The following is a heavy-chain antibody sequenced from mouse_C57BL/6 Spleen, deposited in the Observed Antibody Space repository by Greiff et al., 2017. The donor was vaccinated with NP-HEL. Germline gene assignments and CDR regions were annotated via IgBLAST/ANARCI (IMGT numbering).Heavy chain of an antibody. J-gene: IGHJ4*01. Sequence: VQLQESGAELARPGASVKLSCKASGYTFTSYGISWVKQRTGQGLEWIGEIYPRSGNTYYNEKFKGKATLTADKSSSTAYMELRSLTSEDSAVYFCARGAGSYAMDYWGQGTSVTVSS. CDR3: ARGAGSYAMDY. D-gene: IGHD3-3*01. CDR1: GYTFTSYG. V-gene: IGHV1-81*01. CDR2: IYPRSGNT.